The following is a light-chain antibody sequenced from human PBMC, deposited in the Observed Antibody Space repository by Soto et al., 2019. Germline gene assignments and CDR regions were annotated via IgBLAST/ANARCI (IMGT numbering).Light chain of an antibody. V-gene: IGKV1-33*01. CDR2: DAS. J-gene: IGKJ1*01. CDR1: QDISNY. CDR3: QQYDNLPWT. Sequence: IQMTQSPSPLSASVGDRVTITCQASQDISNYLNWYQQKPGKAPKLLIYDASNLETGVPSRFSGSGSGTDFTFTISSLQPEDIATYYCQQYDNLPWTFGQGTKVDIK.